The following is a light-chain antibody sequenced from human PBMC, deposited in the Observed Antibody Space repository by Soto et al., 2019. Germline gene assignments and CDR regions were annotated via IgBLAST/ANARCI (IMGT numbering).Light chain of an antibody. J-gene: IGLJ3*02. Sequence: QSALPQPASVSGSPGQSITISCTGSSSDIGDYGYVSWYQQHPGKAPKLMIYEVSNRPSGVSNRFSGSKSGNTASLTISGLQAEDEADYYCSSYTSSNSVLFGGGTKLTVL. CDR3: SSYTSSNSVL. V-gene: IGLV2-14*01. CDR2: EVS. CDR1: SSDIGDYGY.